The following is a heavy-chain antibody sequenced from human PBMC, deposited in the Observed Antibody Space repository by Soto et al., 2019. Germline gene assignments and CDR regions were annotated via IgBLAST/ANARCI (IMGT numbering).Heavy chain of an antibody. V-gene: IGHV3-48*03. CDR3: ATKYCSSTSCPWDY. J-gene: IGHJ4*02. CDR1: GFTFSGYE. CDR2: ISSSGSTI. Sequence: EVQLVESGGGLVQPGGSLRLSCAASGFTFSGYEMNWVRQAPGKGLEWVSYISSSGSTIYYADSVKGRFTISRDNAKNTLYLQMNSLRAEDTAVYYCATKYCSSTSCPWDYWGQGTLVTVPS. D-gene: IGHD2-2*01.